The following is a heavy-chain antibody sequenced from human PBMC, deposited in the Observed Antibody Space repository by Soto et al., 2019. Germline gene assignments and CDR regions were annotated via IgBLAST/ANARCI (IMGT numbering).Heavy chain of an antibody. CDR1: GFTFSSYA. D-gene: IGHD3-10*01. Sequence: EVQLLDSGGGLVQPGGSLRLSCAASGFTFSSYAMSWVRQAPGKGLEWVSSISGSGGGTYYADSVKGRFTISRDNSKNALALQMNSLRAEDPAVYYCAKSRGSGSYFNRSEAFDFWGQGTMLSVSS. V-gene: IGHV3-23*01. CDR2: ISGSGGGT. CDR3: AKSRGSGSYFNRSEAFDF. J-gene: IGHJ3*01.